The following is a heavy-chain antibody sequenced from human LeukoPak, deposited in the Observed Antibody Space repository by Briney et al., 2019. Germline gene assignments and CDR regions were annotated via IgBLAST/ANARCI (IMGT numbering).Heavy chain of an antibody. V-gene: IGHV1-2*02. D-gene: IGHD3-10*01. CDR3: ASQITMVRGVIIGGNWFDP. Sequence: ASVKVSCKASGYTFTGYYLHWVRQAPGQGLEWMGWINPNSGGTNYAQKFQGRVTITADESTSTAYMELSSLRSEDTAVYYCASQITMVRGVIIGGNWFDPWGQGTLVTVSS. CDR1: GYTFTGYY. J-gene: IGHJ5*02. CDR2: INPNSGGT.